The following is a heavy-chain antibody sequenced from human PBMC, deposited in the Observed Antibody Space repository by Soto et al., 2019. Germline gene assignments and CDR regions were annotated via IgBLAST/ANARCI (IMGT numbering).Heavy chain of an antibody. CDR3: VGTGTTDDF. V-gene: IGHV4-30-4*01. Sequence: VQLQGSGPGLVKPSQTLSLTCTVSGASVNTGDYYWSYIRQPPGKGLEWLGYIFYSGDTYYNPSLKSRATISLNTSRNQFSPTLTSVTGADTAVYYCVGTGTTDDFWGQGTLVTVSS. CDR1: GASVNTGDYY. J-gene: IGHJ1*01. CDR2: IFYSGDT. D-gene: IGHD1-7*01.